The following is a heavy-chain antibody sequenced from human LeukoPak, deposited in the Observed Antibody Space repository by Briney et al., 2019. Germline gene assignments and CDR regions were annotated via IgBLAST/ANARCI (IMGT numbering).Heavy chain of an antibody. V-gene: IGHV3-53*01. CDR1: GFTVRSNY. CDR3: AKDIQLST. D-gene: IGHD3-16*02. CDR2: ISSSGGNT. J-gene: IGHJ3*01. Sequence: PGWSLRLSCVASGFTVRSNYMSWVRQVPGKGLEWVSLISSSGGNTYYADSVKGRFTISRDNSKNTLSLQMNSLRVEDTAIYYCAKDIQLSTWGLGTMVTVSS.